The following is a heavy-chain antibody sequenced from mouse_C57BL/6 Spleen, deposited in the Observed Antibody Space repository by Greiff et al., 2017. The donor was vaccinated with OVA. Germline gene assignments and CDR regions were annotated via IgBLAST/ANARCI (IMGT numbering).Heavy chain of an antibody. V-gene: IGHV1-26*01. CDR1: GYTFTDYY. Sequence: EVQLQQSGPELVKPGASVKISCKASGYTFTDYYMNWVKQSHGKSLEWIGDINPNNGGTSYNQKFKGKATLTVDKSSSTAYMELRSLTSEDSAVYYCARRGGSYWYFDVWGTGTTVTVSS. CDR3: ARRGGSYWYFDV. J-gene: IGHJ1*03. D-gene: IGHD1-1*02. CDR2: INPNNGGT.